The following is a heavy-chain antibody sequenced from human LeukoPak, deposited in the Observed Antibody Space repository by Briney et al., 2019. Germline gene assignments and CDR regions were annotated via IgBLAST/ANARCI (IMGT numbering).Heavy chain of an antibody. V-gene: IGHV3-21*01. CDR2: ISSSSSYI. CDR3: ARDPWAYWYFDL. CDR1: GFTFSSYS. D-gene: IGHD3-16*01. Sequence: PGGSLRLSCAASGFTFSSYSMNWVRQAPGKGLEWVSSISSSSSYIYYADSVKGRFTISRDNAKNSLYLQMNSLRAEGTAVYYCARDPWAYWYFDLWGRGTLVTVSS. J-gene: IGHJ2*01.